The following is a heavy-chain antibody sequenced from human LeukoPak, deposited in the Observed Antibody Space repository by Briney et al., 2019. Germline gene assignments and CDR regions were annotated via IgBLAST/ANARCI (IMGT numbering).Heavy chain of an antibody. CDR1: GFTFSNYW. J-gene: IGHJ3*02. CDR2: INLDGNAR. Sequence: PGGSLRLSCAASGFTFSNYWMSWVRLAQGKGLEWVANINLDGNARIYVDAVKGRFTVSRDNKKNSVYLQMTSLRVEDTAIYYCARDTDDFQGLDIWGQGTMVTVSS. V-gene: IGHV3-7*01. CDR3: ARDTDDFQGLDI. D-gene: IGHD3-3*01.